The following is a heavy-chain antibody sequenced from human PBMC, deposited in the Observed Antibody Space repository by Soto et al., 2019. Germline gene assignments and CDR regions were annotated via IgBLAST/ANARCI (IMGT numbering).Heavy chain of an antibody. V-gene: IGHV3-30*18. CDR3: AKGLLWAIDGMDV. CDR1: GFTFSSYG. CDR2: ISYDGSNK. D-gene: IGHD3-10*01. Sequence: GGSLRLSCAASGFTFSSYGMHWVRQAPGKGLEWVAVISYDGSNKYYADSVKGRFTISRDNSKNTLYLQMNSLRAEDTAVYYCAKGLLWAIDGMDVWGQGTTVTVSS. J-gene: IGHJ6*02.